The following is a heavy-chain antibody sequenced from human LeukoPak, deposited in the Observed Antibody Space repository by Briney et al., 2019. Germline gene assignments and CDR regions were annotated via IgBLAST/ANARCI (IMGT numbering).Heavy chain of an antibody. D-gene: IGHD4-17*01. CDR1: GYSFTSYW. CDR2: IYPGDSDT. CDR3: ARLFDGDFNYYYYYMDV. J-gene: IGHJ6*03. V-gene: IGHV5-51*01. Sequence: GESLKISCKGSGYSFTSYWIGWVRQMPGKGLEWMGIIYPGDSDTRYSPSFQGQVTISADKSISTAYLQWSSLKASDTAMYYCARLFDGDFNYYYYYMDVWGKGTTVTISS.